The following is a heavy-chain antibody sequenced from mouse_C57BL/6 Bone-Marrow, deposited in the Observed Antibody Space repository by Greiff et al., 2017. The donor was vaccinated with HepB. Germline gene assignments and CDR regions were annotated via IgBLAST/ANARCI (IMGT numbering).Heavy chain of an antibody. D-gene: IGHD1-1*01. Sequence: QVQLQQSGAELVKPGASVKISCKASGYAFSSYWMNWVKQRPGKGLEWIGQIYPGDGDTNYNGKFKGKATLTADKSSSTAYMQLSSLTSEDSAVYYCARRSYGSPMDYWGQGTSVTVSS. CDR3: ARRSYGSPMDY. CDR1: GYAFSSYW. CDR2: IYPGDGDT. J-gene: IGHJ4*01. V-gene: IGHV1-80*01.